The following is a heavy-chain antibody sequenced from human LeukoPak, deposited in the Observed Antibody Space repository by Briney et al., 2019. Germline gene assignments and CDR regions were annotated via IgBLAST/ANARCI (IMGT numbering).Heavy chain of an antibody. Sequence: PSETLSLTCSVSGASITTYYWNWIRQSPGKGLEWIGYMYHTGTSDYNPSLQSRVTILLDTPSNKVSLTLTSVTAADTAVYYCATTRGYSTNDAFDIWGQGTRVIVSS. CDR2: MYHTGTS. CDR3: ATTRGYSTNDAFDI. D-gene: IGHD5-18*01. CDR1: GASITTYY. J-gene: IGHJ3*02. V-gene: IGHV4-59*01.